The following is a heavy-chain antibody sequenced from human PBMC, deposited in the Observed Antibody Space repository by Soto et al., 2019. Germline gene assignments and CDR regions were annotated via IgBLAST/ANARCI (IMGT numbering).Heavy chain of an antibody. Sequence: GGSLRLSCAASGFTFSNSWMHWVRQVSGKGLEWVSRINADGTSTSYADSVKGRFTISRDNAKNTLYLHVNSLRAEDTAVYYCVKVLARGVGVPRFYFDSWGQGALVTVS. CDR3: VKVLARGVGVPRFYFDS. V-gene: IGHV3-74*01. D-gene: IGHD2-2*01. CDR1: GFTFSNSW. J-gene: IGHJ4*02. CDR2: INADGTST.